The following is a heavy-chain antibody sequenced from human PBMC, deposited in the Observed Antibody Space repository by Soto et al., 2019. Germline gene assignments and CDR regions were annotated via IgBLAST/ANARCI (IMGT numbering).Heavy chain of an antibody. CDR3: ASGDVSFFDS. D-gene: IGHD7-27*01. J-gene: IGHJ4*02. V-gene: IGHV4-59*01. Sequence: SETLSLTCTVSGGSISSYYWNWIRQPPGKGLEWVGYVYYIGRTNYNPSLRSRVTISIDASKNQFSLKLSSVTAADTAVYYCASGDVSFFDSWGQGALVTVSS. CDR2: VYYIGRT. CDR1: GGSISSYY.